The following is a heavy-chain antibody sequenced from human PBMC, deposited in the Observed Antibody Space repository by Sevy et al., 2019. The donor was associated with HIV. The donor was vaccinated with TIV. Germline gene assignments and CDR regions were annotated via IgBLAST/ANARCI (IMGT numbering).Heavy chain of an antibody. J-gene: IGHJ4*02. CDR2: INSDGSST. V-gene: IGHV3-74*01. Sequence: GGSLRLSCAVSGFTFSRYWMHWVRQAPGKGLVWVSRINSDGSSTNYADSVKGRFTISRDNAKNKLYLQMNSLRAEDTAVYYCTSAPNYYGSGSYFDYWGQGTLVTVSS. CDR1: GFTFSRYW. D-gene: IGHD3-10*01. CDR3: TSAPNYYGSGSYFDY.